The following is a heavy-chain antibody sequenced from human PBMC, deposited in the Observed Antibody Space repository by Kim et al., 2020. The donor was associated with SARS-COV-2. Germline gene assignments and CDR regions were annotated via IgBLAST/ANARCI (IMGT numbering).Heavy chain of an antibody. V-gene: IGHV1-3*01. J-gene: IGHJ4*02. Sequence: SQKFQCRVTITRDTSASTAYMELSSLRSEDTAVYYCARDKLWGYEDYFDYWGQGTLVTVSS. D-gene: IGHD5-12*01. CDR3: ARDKLWGYEDYFDY.